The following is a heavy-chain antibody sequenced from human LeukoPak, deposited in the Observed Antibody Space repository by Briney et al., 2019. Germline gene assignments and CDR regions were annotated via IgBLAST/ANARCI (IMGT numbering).Heavy chain of an antibody. J-gene: IGHJ4*02. V-gene: IGHV4-4*07. CDR2: IYSSGST. CDR1: GGSINNYY. Sequence: PSETLSLTCTVSGGSINNYYWSWLRQPAGKGLEWIGRIYSSGSTNYNPSLNSRVTMSVDTSKNQFSLKLSSVTAADTAVYYCARGSAGWYSIDYWGQGTLVTVSS. CDR3: ARGSAGWYSIDY. D-gene: IGHD6-19*01.